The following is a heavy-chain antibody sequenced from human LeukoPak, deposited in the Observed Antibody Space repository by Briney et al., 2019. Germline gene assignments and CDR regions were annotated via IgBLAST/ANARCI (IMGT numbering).Heavy chain of an antibody. Sequence: GGSLRLSCAVSGNTLSNYGMCWGCHPQEKGLDWVSGSCVSCSGTNYADSVQRRLTTTRDNPRHTLYLQMTGLRAEDTAFYFCGNRGVVIRVILVGFHKEAYYFYCWGQGALVTVYS. CDR1: GNTLSNYG. CDR3: GNRGVVIRVILVGFHKEAYYFYC. D-gene: IGHD3-10*01. V-gene: IGHV3-23*01. CDR2: SCVSCSGT. J-gene: IGHJ4*02.